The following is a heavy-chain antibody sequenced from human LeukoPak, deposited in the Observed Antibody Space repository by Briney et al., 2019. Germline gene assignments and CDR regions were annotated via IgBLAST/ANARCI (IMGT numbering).Heavy chain of an antibody. CDR2: INAGNGNT. CDR3: ARVLLEFGGWFDP. J-gene: IGHJ5*02. V-gene: IGHV1-3*01. D-gene: IGHD3-3*01. Sequence: ASVKVSCKASGYTFISYAIHWVRQAPGRRLEWMGLINAGNGNTKYSEKFQGRVTITRDTSANTAYMEVSSLRSEDTAVYYCARVLLEFGGWFDPWGQGTLVTVSS. CDR1: GYTFISYA.